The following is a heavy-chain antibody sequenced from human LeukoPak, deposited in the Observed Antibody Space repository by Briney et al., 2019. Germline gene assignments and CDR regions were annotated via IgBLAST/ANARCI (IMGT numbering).Heavy chain of an antibody. V-gene: IGHV1-69*05. CDR2: IIPIFGTA. Sequence: ASVKASCKASGGTFSSYAISWVRQAPGQGLEWMGGIIPIFGTANYAQKFQGRVTITTDESTSTAYMELSSLRSEDTAVYYCASNSEIAVAGTWGFDYWGQGTLVTVSS. CDR1: GGTFSSYA. J-gene: IGHJ4*02. D-gene: IGHD6-19*01. CDR3: ASNSEIAVAGTWGFDY.